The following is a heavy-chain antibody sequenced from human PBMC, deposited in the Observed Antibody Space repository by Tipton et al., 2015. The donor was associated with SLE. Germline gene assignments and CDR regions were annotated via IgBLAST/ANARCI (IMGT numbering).Heavy chain of an antibody. V-gene: IGHV4-39*07. J-gene: IGHJ5*02. CDR1: GASISSSDYS. CDR2: IYYNGGT. Sequence: TLSLTCNVSGASISSSDYSWGWMRQPPGEGLEWIGTIYYNGGTHSNPSLKSRVSISVDTSKNRLSLKLISVTAADTAVYYCARDQAGGNNWFDPWGQGVPVTVSS. CDR3: ARDQAGGNNWFDP. D-gene: IGHD2-15*01.